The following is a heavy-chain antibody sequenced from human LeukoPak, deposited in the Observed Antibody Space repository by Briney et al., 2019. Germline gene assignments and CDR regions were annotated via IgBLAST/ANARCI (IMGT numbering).Heavy chain of an antibody. Sequence: SETLSLTCTVSAGSISNYYWSWIRQPPGKGLEWIGYIYYSGSTYYNPSLKSRVTISVDTSKNQFSLKLSSVTAADTAVYYCARDQGGQRRVWGLYYYYMDVWGKGTTVTVSS. J-gene: IGHJ6*03. V-gene: IGHV4-59*12. CDR2: IYYSGST. D-gene: IGHD6-25*01. CDR1: AGSISNYY. CDR3: ARDQGGQRRVWGLYYYYMDV.